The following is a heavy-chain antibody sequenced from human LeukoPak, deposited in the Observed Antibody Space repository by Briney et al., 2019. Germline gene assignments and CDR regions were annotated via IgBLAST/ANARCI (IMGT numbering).Heavy chain of an antibody. Sequence: SQTLSLTCTVSGGSISSGSYYWSWIRQPAGKGLEWIGRIYTSGSTNYNPSLKSRVTISVDTSKNQFSLKLSSVTAADPAVYYCARADIGYSYSVYYYYMDVWGKGTTVTVSS. CDR3: ARADIGYSYSVYYYYMDV. CDR2: IYTSGST. CDR1: GGSISSGSYY. J-gene: IGHJ6*03. D-gene: IGHD5-18*01. V-gene: IGHV4-61*02.